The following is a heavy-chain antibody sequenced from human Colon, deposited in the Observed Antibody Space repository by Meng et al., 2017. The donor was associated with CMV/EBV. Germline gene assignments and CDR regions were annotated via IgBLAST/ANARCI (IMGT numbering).Heavy chain of an antibody. CDR2: INPKTGNP. D-gene: IGHD6-13*01. V-gene: IGHV7-4-1*02. CDR1: GYPFTRYN. J-gene: IGHJ4*02. Sequence: KASGYPFTRYNINWVRQAPGQWLEWMGYINPKTGNPTYVQGFTGRFVFSLDTSDGAAYLQISSLKAEDTDVYYCATGSVAADGKGYWGQGTLVTVSS. CDR3: ATGSVAADGKGY.